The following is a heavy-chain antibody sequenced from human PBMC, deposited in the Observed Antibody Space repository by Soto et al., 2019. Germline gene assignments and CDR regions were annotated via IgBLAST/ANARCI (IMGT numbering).Heavy chain of an antibody. D-gene: IGHD2-21*02. CDR3: ARVRVTAASYYYYGMDV. CDR1: GGTFSSYA. CDR2: VIPIFGTA. V-gene: IGHV1-69*01. Sequence: QVQLVQSGAEVKKPGSSVKVSCKASGGTFSSYAISWVRQAPGQGLEWMGGVIPIFGTANYAQKFQGRVTSSADDSTSAAHMELSSLRSEDTAVYYCARVRVTAASYYYYGMDVWGQGTTVTVAS. J-gene: IGHJ6*02.